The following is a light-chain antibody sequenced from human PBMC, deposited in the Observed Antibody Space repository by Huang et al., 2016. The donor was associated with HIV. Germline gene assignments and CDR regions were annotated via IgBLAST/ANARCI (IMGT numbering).Light chain of an antibody. Sequence: DIQMTQSPSSLSASVGDRVTITCQVSQDIGKYLNGYQQKPGQVPKPLIFDASNLEPVVPSRCSGSRSGTDFTFTITTLQPEDIATYYCQHYDSLPPWTFGQGTRVQI. CDR1: QDIGKY. CDR3: QHYDSLPPWT. CDR2: DAS. V-gene: IGKV1-33*01. J-gene: IGKJ1*01.